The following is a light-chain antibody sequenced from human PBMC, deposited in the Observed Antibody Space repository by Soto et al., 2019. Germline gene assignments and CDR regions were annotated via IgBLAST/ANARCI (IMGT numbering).Light chain of an antibody. V-gene: IGKV2-28*01. CDR1: QSLLHRNGNNY. J-gene: IGKJ5*01. Sequence: DIMMTQSPLSLPVTPGEPASISCRSSQSLLHRNGNNYLDWYLQKPGQSPQLLIYLGSNRASGVPDRFSGSGSGTDFTLKISRVEAEDVGDYYCMQALQTPVTFGQGTRLEIK. CDR2: LGS. CDR3: MQALQTPVT.